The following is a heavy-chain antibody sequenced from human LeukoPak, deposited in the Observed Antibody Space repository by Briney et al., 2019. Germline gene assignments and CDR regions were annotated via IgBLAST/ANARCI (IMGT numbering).Heavy chain of an antibody. CDR1: GLTVSSNS. CDR3: ARDGLSMKARGEPDS. J-gene: IGHJ4*02. CDR2: INSGGNT. Sequence: GGSLRLSCAASGLTVSSNSVSWVRQAPGKGLEWVSVINSGGNTYSADSVKGRFTFSRDNSKNTLYLQINTLGAEDTGVYYCARDGLSMKARGEPDSWGPGHLVTVSS. V-gene: IGHV3-53*01. D-gene: IGHD3-22*01.